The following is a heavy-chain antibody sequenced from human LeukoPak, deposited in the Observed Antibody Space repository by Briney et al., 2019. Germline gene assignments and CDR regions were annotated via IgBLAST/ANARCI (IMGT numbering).Heavy chain of an antibody. J-gene: IGHJ4*02. CDR3: ARDLPIKVYNSNVAVDY. V-gene: IGHV3-7*01. CDR2: IKQDGSEK. CDR1: GFTFSNYW. Sequence: QPGGSLRLSCAASGFTFSNYWMNWVRQAPGKGLEWVANIKQDGSEKYYVDSVKGRFTISRDNAKNSLYLQMNTLRVDDTAVYYCARDLPIKVYNSNVAVDYWGQGTLVTVSS. D-gene: IGHD2/OR15-2a*01.